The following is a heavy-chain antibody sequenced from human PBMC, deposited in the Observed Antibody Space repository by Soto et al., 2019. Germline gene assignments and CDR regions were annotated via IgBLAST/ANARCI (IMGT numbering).Heavy chain of an antibody. Sequence: QVQLVQSGAEVKKPGSSVRVSCTASGDTFNFYTISWVRQVPGQGPEWMGRIIPMLGMSNYAQKFQGRVTIMADKSTSTVYMNLSVLTSEDTAVYYCATYYGSGSTHFDYWGQGTLVTVSS. CDR2: IIPMLGMS. CDR3: ATYYGSGSTHFDY. CDR1: GDTFNFYT. D-gene: IGHD3-10*01. J-gene: IGHJ4*02. V-gene: IGHV1-69*02.